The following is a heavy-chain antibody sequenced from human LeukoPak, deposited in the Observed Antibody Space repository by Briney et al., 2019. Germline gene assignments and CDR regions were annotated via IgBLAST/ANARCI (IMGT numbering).Heavy chain of an antibody. J-gene: IGHJ5*02. CDR2: ISGSGGST. CDR3: AKREWLSAGDWFDP. D-gene: IGHD3-3*01. CDR1: GFTFSSYA. Sequence: GGSLRLSCAASGFTFSSYAMSWVRQAPGKGLEWVSAISGSGGSTYYANSVKGRFTVSRDNSKSTLYLQMNSLRDEDTAVYYCAKREWLSAGDWFDPWGQGTLVIVSS. V-gene: IGHV3-23*01.